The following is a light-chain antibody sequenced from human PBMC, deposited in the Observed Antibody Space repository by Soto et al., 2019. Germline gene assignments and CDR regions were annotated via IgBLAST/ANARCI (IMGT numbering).Light chain of an antibody. Sequence: DIQLTQSPSFLSASVADRVTITCRASQGISSYLSWYQQKPGKAPKLLMYAASTLQSGVPSRFSGSGSGTEFTLTISSLQPEDFATYYCQQLNSYPWTFGQGTKVEIK. V-gene: IGKV1-9*01. J-gene: IGKJ1*01. CDR2: AAS. CDR1: QGISSY. CDR3: QQLNSYPWT.